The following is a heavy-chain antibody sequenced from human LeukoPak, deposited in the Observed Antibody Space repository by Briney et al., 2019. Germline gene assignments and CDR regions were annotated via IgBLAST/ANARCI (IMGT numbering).Heavy chain of an antibody. CDR3: ARGVGSLSSGCNFDY. CDR1: GGTFSSYA. D-gene: IGHD6-19*01. CDR2: IIPIFGTA. V-gene: IGHV1-69*05. Sequence: SVKVSCKASGGTFSSYAISWVRQAPGQGLEWMEGIIPIFGTANYAQKFQGRVTMTRDTSTSTVYMELSSLRSEDTAVYYCARGVGSLSSGCNFDYWGQGTLVTVSS. J-gene: IGHJ4*02.